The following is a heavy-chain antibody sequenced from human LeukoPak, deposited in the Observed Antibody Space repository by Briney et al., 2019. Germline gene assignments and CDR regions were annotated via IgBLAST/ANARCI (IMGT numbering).Heavy chain of an antibody. CDR2: ISWDGGST. V-gene: IGHV3-43D*03. J-gene: IGHJ4*02. Sequence: GGSLRLSCAASGFTFDDYAMHWVRQAPGKGLEWVSLISWDGGSTYYADSVKGRFTISRDNSKNSLYLQMNSLRAEDTALYYCAKDIGEDYYDSSGQGYFDYWGQGTLVTVSS. CDR1: GFTFDDYA. D-gene: IGHD3-22*01. CDR3: AKDIGEDYYDSSGQGYFDY.